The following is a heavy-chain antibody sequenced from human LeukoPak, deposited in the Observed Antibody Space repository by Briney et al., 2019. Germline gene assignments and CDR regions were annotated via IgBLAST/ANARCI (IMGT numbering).Heavy chain of an antibody. D-gene: IGHD2-15*01. Sequence: GGSLRLSCAASGFTVSNSAMGWVRQTPGKGLEWVTGISDNGGVTNYADSVKGRFTISRDTSKNTLYLQMNSLRAEDTAVYYCAKGLMVAATLDFDYWGQGTLVTVSS. V-gene: IGHV3-23*01. CDR3: AKGLMVAATLDFDY. CDR2: ISDNGGVT. CDR1: GFTVSNSA. J-gene: IGHJ4*02.